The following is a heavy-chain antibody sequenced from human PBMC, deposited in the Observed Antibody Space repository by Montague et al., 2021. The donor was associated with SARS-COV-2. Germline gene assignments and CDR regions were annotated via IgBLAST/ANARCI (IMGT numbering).Heavy chain of an antibody. D-gene: IGHD6-13*01. Sequence: SLRLSCAASGFTFSAHWMHWVRQAPGQGLEWVARIRADGTTTNYADSVKGRFTISRDNAQDTVYLHMTTLTAEDTAVYYCVRAFSNSFKWFDPWGQGTLVTVSS. CDR1: GFTFSAHW. J-gene: IGHJ5*02. V-gene: IGHV3-74*01. CDR2: IRADGTTT. CDR3: VRAFSNSFKWFDP.